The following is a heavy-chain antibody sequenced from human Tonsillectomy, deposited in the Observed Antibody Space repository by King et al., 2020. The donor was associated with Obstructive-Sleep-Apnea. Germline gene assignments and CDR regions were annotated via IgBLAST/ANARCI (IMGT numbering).Heavy chain of an antibody. CDR2: INPDSGDT. V-gene: IGHV1-2*02. CDR1: GYTFTGYY. J-gene: IGHJ5*02. Sequence: GQLVQSGAELKKPGASVKVSCRASGYTFTGYYIHWVRQAPGQGLEWMGWINPDSGDTNYAQKFQGRVTMTSDTTISTAYMDLSRLRSDDTAVYYCARERIDPWGQGTLVTVSS. CDR3: ARERIDP.